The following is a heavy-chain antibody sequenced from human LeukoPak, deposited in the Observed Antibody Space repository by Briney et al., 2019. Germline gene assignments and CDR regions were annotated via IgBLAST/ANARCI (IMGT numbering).Heavy chain of an antibody. V-gene: IGHV3-48*01. CDR1: GFTFSVYG. CDR3: ARDSLRAQLTPNAFDI. Sequence: GGSLRLSRAASGFTFSVYGMNWVRQAPGKGLEWVSYISSTSSAIYYADSVKGRSTISRDNAKNSLYLQMNSLRAEDTAVYYCARDSLRAQLTPNAFDIWGQGTVVTVSS. D-gene: IGHD6-6*01. CDR2: ISSTSSAI. J-gene: IGHJ3*02.